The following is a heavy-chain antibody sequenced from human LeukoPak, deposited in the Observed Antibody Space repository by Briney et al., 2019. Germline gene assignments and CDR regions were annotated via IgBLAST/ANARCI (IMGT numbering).Heavy chain of an antibody. D-gene: IGHD6-13*01. CDR2: ISAYNGNT. V-gene: IGHV1-18*01. CDR1: GYTFTSYG. CDR3: ARDSSSSWYSGYYYYYMDV. J-gene: IGHJ6*03. Sequence: SVKVSCKASGYTFTSYGISWVRQAPGQGLEWMGWISAYNGNTNYAQKLQGRVTMTTDTSTSTAYMELRSLRSDDTAVYYCARDSSSSWYSGYYYYYMDVWGKGTTVTISS.